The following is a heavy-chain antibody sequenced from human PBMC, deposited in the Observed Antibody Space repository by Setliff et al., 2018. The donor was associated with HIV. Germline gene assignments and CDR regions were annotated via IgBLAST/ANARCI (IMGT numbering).Heavy chain of an antibody. V-gene: IGHV4-34*01. CDR3: ARGGGYDRSGYYLFDY. J-gene: IGHJ4*02. D-gene: IGHD3-22*01. CDR2: INHSGST. CDR1: GGSLSGYH. Sequence: PSETLSLTCAVYGGSLSGYHWSWIRQSPEKGLGWIGEINHSGSTNYNPSLKSRVTMSVDTSKNQFSLKLSSVTAADTAVYYCARGGGYDRSGYYLFDYWGQGTPVTVSS.